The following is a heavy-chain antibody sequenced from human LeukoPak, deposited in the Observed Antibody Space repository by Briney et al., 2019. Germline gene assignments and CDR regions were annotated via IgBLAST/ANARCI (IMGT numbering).Heavy chain of an antibody. CDR3: AKDYYDSTGYYYFDS. V-gene: IGHV3-30*18. CDR1: GFTFSSYG. D-gene: IGHD3-22*01. J-gene: IGHJ4*02. Sequence: GRSLRLSCAASGFTFSSYGMHWVRQAPGKGLEWVAVILSDGSNKYYADSVKGRFTISRGNSKNTLYLQMNSLRAEDTAVYYCAKDYYDSTGYYYFDSWGQGTLVTVSS. CDR2: ILSDGSNK.